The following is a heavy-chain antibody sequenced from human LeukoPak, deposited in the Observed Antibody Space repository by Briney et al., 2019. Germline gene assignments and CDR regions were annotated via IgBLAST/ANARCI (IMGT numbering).Heavy chain of an antibody. Sequence: SETLSLTCAVYGGSFSGYYWSWIRQPPGKGLEWIGETNHSGSTNYNPSLKSRVTISVDTSKNQFSLELSSVTAADTAVYYCARGHRVYSSSWYRDYWGQGTLVTVSS. D-gene: IGHD6-13*01. CDR3: ARGHRVYSSSWYRDY. V-gene: IGHV4-34*01. CDR2: TNHSGST. CDR1: GGSFSGYY. J-gene: IGHJ4*02.